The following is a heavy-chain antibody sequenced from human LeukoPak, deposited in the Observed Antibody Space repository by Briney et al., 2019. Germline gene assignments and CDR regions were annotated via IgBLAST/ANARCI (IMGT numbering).Heavy chain of an antibody. V-gene: IGHV4-39*01. CDR1: VRPITTTNYY. J-gene: IGHJ5*02. CDR2: MYHSGIT. CDR3: ARQGYSSSEGWFDP. Sequence: WETLSLTCTLSVRPITTTNYYWAWIPQPPGRGLDWIWRMYHSGITYYNPSLKSRVTMSVETSKDQFSLKLISVTAADTAVYYCARQGYSSSEGWFDPWGHGALVTVSS. D-gene: IGHD6-6*01.